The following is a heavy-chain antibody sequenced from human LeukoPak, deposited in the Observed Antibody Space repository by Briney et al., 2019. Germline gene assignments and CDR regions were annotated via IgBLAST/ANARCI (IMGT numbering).Heavy chain of an antibody. V-gene: IGHV1-2*06. CDR3: ARLVVVAATGDFDY. Sequence: SVRLSCKASGYTFTGYYIHWVRQAPGQGLEWMGRMNHNGGGTTYALKSPGQVTMTRDTSISRASMELTRLRSDDTAVYYCARLVVVAATGDFDYWGQGTLVTVSS. D-gene: IGHD2-15*01. J-gene: IGHJ4*02. CDR1: GYTFTGYY. CDR2: MNHNGGGT.